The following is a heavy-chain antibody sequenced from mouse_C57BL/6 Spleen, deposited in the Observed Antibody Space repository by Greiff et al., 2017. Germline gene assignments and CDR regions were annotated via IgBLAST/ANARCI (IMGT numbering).Heavy chain of an antibody. CDR2: LWSGGST. J-gene: IGHJ3*01. V-gene: IGHV2-2*01. D-gene: IGHD2-4*01. CDR3: ASHYDYDEGFAY. Sequence: VQLQQSGPGLVQPSQSLSITCTVSGFSLTSYGVHWVRQSPGKGLEWLGVLWSGGSTDYNAAFISRLSISKDNSKSQVFFKMNSLQADDTAIYYCASHYDYDEGFAYWGQGTLVTVSA. CDR1: GFSLTSYG.